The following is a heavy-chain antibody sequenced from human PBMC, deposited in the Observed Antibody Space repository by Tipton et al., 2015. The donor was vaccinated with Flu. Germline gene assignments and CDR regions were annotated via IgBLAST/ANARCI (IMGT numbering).Heavy chain of an antibody. CDR2: IYKTGIT. J-gene: IGHJ4*02. CDR3: ARAEIGDFDY. D-gene: IGHD2/OR15-2a*01. CDR1: GASISSTTYY. Sequence: TLSLTCDVSGASISSTTYYWGWIRQPPGKGLEWIGSIYKTGITDYNPSLKSRVTLSLDTSKNQFSLKVRSVNAADTAVYYCARAEIGDFDYWGQGTLVTVSS. V-gene: IGHV4-39*07.